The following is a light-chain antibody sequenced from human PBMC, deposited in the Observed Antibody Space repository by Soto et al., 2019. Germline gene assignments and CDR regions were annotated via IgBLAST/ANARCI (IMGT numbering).Light chain of an antibody. CDR3: SSYTSRSTLV. CDR2: DVS. Sequence: QSVLTQPASVSGSPGQSITISCTGTSSDVGGYNYVSWYQQHPGKAPKLMIYDVSDRPSGVSSRFSGSKSGNTASLTISGLQAEDEADYYCSSYTSRSTLVFSGGTKLTVL. CDR1: SSDVGGYNY. V-gene: IGLV2-14*01. J-gene: IGLJ2*01.